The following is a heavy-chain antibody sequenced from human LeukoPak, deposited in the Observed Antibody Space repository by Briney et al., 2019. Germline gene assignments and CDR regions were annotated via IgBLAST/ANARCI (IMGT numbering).Heavy chain of an antibody. CDR1: GGTFSSYA. D-gene: IGHD4-11*01. V-gene: IGHV1-69*13. CDR3: ARGVTILVGYFQH. J-gene: IGHJ1*01. Sequence: SVKVSCKASGGTFSSYAISWVRQAPGQGLEWMGGIIPIFGTANYAQKFQGRVTITADESTSTAYMELSSLRSEDTAVSYCARGVTILVGYFQHWGQGTLVTVSS. CDR2: IIPIFGTA.